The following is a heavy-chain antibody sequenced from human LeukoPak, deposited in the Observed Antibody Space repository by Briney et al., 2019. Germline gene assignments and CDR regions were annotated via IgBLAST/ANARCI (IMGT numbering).Heavy chain of an antibody. CDR1: DASISDYY. CDR3: ARASYDSSGYYYLDY. D-gene: IGHD3-22*01. CDR2: IYISGST. V-gene: IGHV4-4*07. Sequence: SETLSLTCTVSDASISDYYWNWIRQPAGKGLEWIGRIYISGSTNYNPSLKSRVTMSVGMSKTQFSLKLRSVTAADTAVYYCARASYDSSGYYYLDYWGQGTLVTVSS. J-gene: IGHJ4*02.